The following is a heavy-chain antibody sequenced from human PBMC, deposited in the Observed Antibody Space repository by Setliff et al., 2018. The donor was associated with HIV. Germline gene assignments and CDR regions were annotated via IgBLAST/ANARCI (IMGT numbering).Heavy chain of an antibody. Sequence: ASVKVSCKASGYTFTSYDINWVRQATGQGLEWMGWMNPNSGNTGYAQKFQGRVTMTRNTSISTAYMELSSLRSDDTALYYCAREGNSGHGGQIEFDYWGQGTLVTAPQ. D-gene: IGHD1-26*01. J-gene: IGHJ4*02. CDR2: MNPNSGNT. CDR1: GYTFTSYD. CDR3: AREGNSGHGGQIEFDY. V-gene: IGHV1-8*02.